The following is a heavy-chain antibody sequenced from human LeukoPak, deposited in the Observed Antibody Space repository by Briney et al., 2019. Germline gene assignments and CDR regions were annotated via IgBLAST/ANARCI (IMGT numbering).Heavy chain of an antibody. CDR1: RFTLSTYW. J-gene: IGHJ4*02. D-gene: IGHD3-3*01. CDR2: IKRDGSQE. Sequence: GGSLRLSCAASRFTLSTYWMSWVRQAPGKGLEWVAHIKRDGSQEYYVDSVKGRFTISRDSAKNSLYLQMNSLRAEDTAVYYCARGVPYDSWSGPHYSDYWGQGTLVTVSS. V-gene: IGHV3-7*01. CDR3: ARGVPYDSWSGPHYSDY.